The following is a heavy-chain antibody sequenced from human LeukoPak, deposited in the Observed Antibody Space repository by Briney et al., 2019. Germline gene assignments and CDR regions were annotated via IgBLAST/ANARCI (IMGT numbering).Heavy chain of an antibody. D-gene: IGHD5-18*01. J-gene: IGHJ4*02. Sequence: QPGRSLRLSCTASGFNFGDYTMSWFRQAPERGLEWVGFIRNKAFGGTPEYAASVKGRFTISRDDSRSIAYLQMDNLRSEDTGVYYCTRGEYGYGYNFFDCWGQGTLVTVAT. CDR2: IRNKAFGGTP. CDR1: GFNFGDYT. V-gene: IGHV3-49*03. CDR3: TRGEYGYGYNFFDC.